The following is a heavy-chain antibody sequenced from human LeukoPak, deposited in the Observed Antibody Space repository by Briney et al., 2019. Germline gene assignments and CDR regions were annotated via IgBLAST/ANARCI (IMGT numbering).Heavy chain of an antibody. V-gene: IGHV4-61*02. J-gene: IGHJ6*03. CDR2: IYTSGST. CDR3: ARVVPDFGDYYYYMDV. CDR1: GGSTSSGSYY. Sequence: SQTLSLTCTVSGGSTSSGSYYWSWIRQPAGKGLEWIVRIYTSGSTNYNPSLKSRVTISVDTSKNQFSLKLSSVTAADTAVYYCARVVPDFGDYYYYMDVWGKGTTVTVSS. D-gene: IGHD3-16*01.